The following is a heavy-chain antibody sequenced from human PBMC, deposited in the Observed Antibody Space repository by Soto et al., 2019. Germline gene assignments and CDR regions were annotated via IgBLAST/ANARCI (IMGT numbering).Heavy chain of an antibody. J-gene: IGHJ6*02. CDR1: GYTFTGYY. CDR3: ARERYQVISDGMDV. Sequence: ASVKVSCKASGYTFTGYYVHWVREAPGQGLEWMGWINPETGGTSYAQKFQGRVTLSRDTSINTAYLELSRLRFDDAAVYFCARERYQVISDGMDVWGQGTTVSVSS. CDR2: INPETGGT. D-gene: IGHD2-2*01. V-gene: IGHV1-2*02.